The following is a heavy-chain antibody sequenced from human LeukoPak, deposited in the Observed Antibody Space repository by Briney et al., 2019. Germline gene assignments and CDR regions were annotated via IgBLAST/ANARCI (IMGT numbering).Heavy chain of an antibody. Sequence: GGSLRLSCAASGFTFSSYWMHWVRQAPGKGLEYVSAISSNGGSTYYANSVKGRFTISRDNSKNTLYLQMGSLRAEDMAVYYCARDRMRYNWNWGYFDYWGQGTLVTVSS. D-gene: IGHD1-7*01. CDR3: ARDRMRYNWNWGYFDY. CDR1: GFTFSSYW. J-gene: IGHJ4*02. CDR2: ISSNGGST. V-gene: IGHV3-64*01.